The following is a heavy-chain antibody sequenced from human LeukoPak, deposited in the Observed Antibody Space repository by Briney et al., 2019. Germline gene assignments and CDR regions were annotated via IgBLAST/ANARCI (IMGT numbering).Heavy chain of an antibody. D-gene: IGHD3-22*01. J-gene: IGHJ1*01. CDR3: XXDHGYYYDH. V-gene: IGHV4-31*03. CDR1: GGSISSGGYS. CDR2: IYYSGST. Sequence: SETLSLTCTVSGGSISSGGYSWSWIRQHPGKGLEWIGYIYYSGSTYYNPSLKSRVTISVDASKNQFSLKLSSVTAADTAVYXXXXDHGYYYDHWGQGTLVTVSS.